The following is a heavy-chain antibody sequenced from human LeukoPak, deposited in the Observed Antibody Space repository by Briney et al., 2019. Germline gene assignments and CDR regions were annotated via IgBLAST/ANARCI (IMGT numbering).Heavy chain of an antibody. D-gene: IGHD3-9*01. Sequence: PSETLSLTCAVYGGSFSGYYWSWIRQPPGKGLEWIGEINHSGSTNYNPSLKSRVTISVDTSKNQFSLKLSSVTAADTAVYYCAIQYYDILTGYYPFDYWGQGTLVTVSS. CDR1: GGSFSGYY. CDR2: INHSGST. V-gene: IGHV4-34*01. J-gene: IGHJ4*02. CDR3: AIQYYDILTGYYPFDY.